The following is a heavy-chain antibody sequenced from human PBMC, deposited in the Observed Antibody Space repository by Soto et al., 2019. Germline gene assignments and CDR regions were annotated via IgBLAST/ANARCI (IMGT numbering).Heavy chain of an antibody. CDR3: SRQGSNREPIYYYYYGMDV. CDR2: IYYSGST. V-gene: IGHV4-39*01. D-gene: IGHD4-4*01. J-gene: IGHJ6*02. CDR1: GGSISSSSYY. Sequence: SETLSLTCTVSGGSISSSSYYWGWIRQPPGKGLEWIGSIYYSGSTYYNTSLKSRVTISVDTSKNQFSLKLSSVTAADMAVYYCSRQGSNREPIYYYYYGMDVWGQGTTVTVSS.